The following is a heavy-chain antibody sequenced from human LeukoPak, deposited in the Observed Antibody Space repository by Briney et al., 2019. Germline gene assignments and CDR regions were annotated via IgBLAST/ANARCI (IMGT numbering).Heavy chain of an antibody. CDR2: IFSSGYA. Sequence: SETLSLTCTVSVGSIRSDYWSSVRQPPGKGVEWIGHIFSSGYANDNPSLKSRVTVSLDTSKSQYSLKLSSVTAADTAVYFCARDRGSGWFDLWGQGTLVSVSS. D-gene: IGHD3-10*01. CDR3: ARDRGSGWFDL. J-gene: IGHJ5*02. V-gene: IGHV4-59*01. CDR1: VGSIRSDY.